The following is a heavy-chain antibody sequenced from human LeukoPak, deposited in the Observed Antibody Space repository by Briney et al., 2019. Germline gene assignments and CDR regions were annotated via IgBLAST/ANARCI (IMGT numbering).Heavy chain of an antibody. D-gene: IGHD6-19*01. J-gene: IGHJ3*02. V-gene: IGHV4-39*01. Sequence: SETLSLTCSVSGGSISGSSYYWGWIRQPPGKGLEWIGSVYYSGNNYYIPSLTSRVTISVDTSKNQFSLRLISVTAADTAVYYCARGISGWYNAFDIWGQGTMVTVSS. CDR1: GGSISGSSYY. CDR3: ARGISGWYNAFDI. CDR2: VYYSGNN.